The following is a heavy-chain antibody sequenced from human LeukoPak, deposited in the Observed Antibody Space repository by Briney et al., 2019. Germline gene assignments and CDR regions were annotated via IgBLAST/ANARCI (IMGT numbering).Heavy chain of an antibody. CDR2: INPNSGGT. CDR3: ARVGKVGATRRWFDP. Sequence: ASVKVSCKASGYTFTGYYMHWVRQAPEQRLEWMGWINPNSGGTNYAQKFQGRVTMTRDTSISTAYMELSRLRSDDTAVYYCARVGKVGATRRWFDPWGQGTLVTVSS. J-gene: IGHJ5*02. V-gene: IGHV1-2*02. D-gene: IGHD1-26*01. CDR1: GYTFTGYY.